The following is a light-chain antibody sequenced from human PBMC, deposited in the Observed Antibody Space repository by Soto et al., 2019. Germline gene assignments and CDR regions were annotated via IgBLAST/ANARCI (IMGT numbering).Light chain of an antibody. J-gene: IGKJ4*01. V-gene: IGKV3-20*01. CDR3: QQYGSSPVT. CDR1: QSVSSSY. Sequence: EIVFTQSPGTLSWSPGEKATLSCRASQSVSSSYLAWYQQKPGQAPRLLIYGASSRATGIPDRFSGSGSGTDFTLTISRLEPEDFAVYYCQQYGSSPVTFGGGTKVDIK. CDR2: GAS.